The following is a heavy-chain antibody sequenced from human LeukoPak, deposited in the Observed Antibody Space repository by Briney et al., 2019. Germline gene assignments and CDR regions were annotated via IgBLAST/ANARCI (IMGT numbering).Heavy chain of an antibody. CDR3: AREGYYYDSSGYYDN. Sequence: SETLSLTCTVSGGSISSYYWSWVRQPAGKGREGIGRIYTSGSTNYNPSLKSRVTMSVDTSKNQFSLKLSSVTAADTAVYYCAREGYYYDSSGYYDNWGQGTLVTVSS. D-gene: IGHD3-22*01. J-gene: IGHJ4*02. V-gene: IGHV4-4*07. CDR2: IYTSGST. CDR1: GGSISSYY.